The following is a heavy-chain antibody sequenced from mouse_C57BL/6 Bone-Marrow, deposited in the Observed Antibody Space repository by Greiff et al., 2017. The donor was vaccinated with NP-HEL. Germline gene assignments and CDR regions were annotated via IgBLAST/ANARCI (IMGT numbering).Heavy chain of an antibody. D-gene: IGHD2-4*01. J-gene: IGHJ3*01. CDR2: IDPSDSYT. CDR3: ARGVYDYDGTWFAY. Sequence: QVQLQQPGAELVMPGASVKLSCKASGYTFTSYWMHWVKQRPGQGLEWIGEIDPSDSYTNYNQKFKGKSTLTVDKSSSTAYMQLSSLTSEDSAVYYCARGVYDYDGTWFAYWGRGTLVTVSA. V-gene: IGHV1-69*01. CDR1: GYTFTSYW.